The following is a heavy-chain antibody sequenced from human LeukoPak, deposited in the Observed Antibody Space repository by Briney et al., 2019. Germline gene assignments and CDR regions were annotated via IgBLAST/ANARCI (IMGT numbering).Heavy chain of an antibody. Sequence: GGSLRLSCAASGFTFSSYAMSWVRQAPGKGLEWVSAISGSGGSTYYADSVKGRFTISRDNSKNTLYLQMNSLRAEDTAVYYCAKSWRYFDWLSSYCFDYWGQGTLVTVSS. CDR3: AKSWRYFDWLSSYCFDY. CDR2: ISGSGGST. V-gene: IGHV3-23*01. D-gene: IGHD3-9*01. CDR1: GFTFSSYA. J-gene: IGHJ4*02.